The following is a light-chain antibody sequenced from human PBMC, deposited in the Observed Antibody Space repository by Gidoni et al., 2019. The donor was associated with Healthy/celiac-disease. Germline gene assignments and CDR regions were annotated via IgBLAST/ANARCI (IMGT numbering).Light chain of an antibody. CDR2: GKN. J-gene: IGLJ1*01. Sequence: SSELTQDPAVSVALGQTVRITCQGDSLRSYYASWYQQKPGQAPVLVIYGKNNRPSGIPDRFSGSSPGHTASLTITGAQAEDEADYYCNSRDSSGNHLAFGTGTKVTVL. CDR3: NSRDSSGNHLA. CDR1: SLRSYY. V-gene: IGLV3-19*01.